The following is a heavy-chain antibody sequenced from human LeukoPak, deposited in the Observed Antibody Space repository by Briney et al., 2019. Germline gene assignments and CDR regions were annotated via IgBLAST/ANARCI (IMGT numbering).Heavy chain of an antibody. D-gene: IGHD1-26*01. V-gene: IGHV4-39*01. J-gene: IGHJ4*02. CDR2: IYYGGST. CDR3: ARVDRVGATYYFDY. Sequence: SGTLSLTCTVSGGSISSSSHYWGWIRQPPGKGLEWIATIYYGGSTYYNPSLKSRVTISVDTSKNQFSLKLSSVTAADTAVYYCARVDRVGATYYFDYWGQGTLVTVSS. CDR1: GGSISSSSHY.